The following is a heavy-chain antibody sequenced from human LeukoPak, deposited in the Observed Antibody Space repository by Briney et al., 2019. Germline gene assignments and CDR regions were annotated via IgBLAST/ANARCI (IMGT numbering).Heavy chain of an antibody. V-gene: IGHV3-74*01. Sequence: GGSLRLXCAASGFTFSSYWMHWGRQAPGKGLVWVSRINSDGSSTSYADSVKGRFTISRDNAKHTLYLQMNSLRAEDTAVYYCARGNYWSGYSDDAFDIWGQGTMVTVSS. J-gene: IGHJ3*02. CDR3: ARGNYWSGYSDDAFDI. D-gene: IGHD3-3*01. CDR2: INSDGSST. CDR1: GFTFSSYW.